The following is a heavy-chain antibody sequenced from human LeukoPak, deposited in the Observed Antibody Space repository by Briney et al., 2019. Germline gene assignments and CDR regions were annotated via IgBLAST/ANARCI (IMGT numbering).Heavy chain of an antibody. CDR1: GFTFSIYG. CDR3: AKDQTRAIVVVVAAPNAFDM. V-gene: IGHV3-23*01. J-gene: IGHJ3*02. D-gene: IGHD2-15*01. CDR2: ISGSGGST. Sequence: GGSLTLSCAASGFTFSIYGISWVRQAPGKGLEWVSAISGSGGSTYYAASVKGRFTISRDKSTNTLYLQTNSLRGEDTAVSYCAKDQTRAIVVVVAAPNAFDMWGQGTIVTVS.